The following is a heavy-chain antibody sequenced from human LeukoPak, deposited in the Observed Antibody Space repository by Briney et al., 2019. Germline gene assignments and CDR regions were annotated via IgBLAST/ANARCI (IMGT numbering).Heavy chain of an antibody. Sequence: KPSETLSLTRTVSGGSISSYYWSWIRQPAGKGLEWIGRVYMSETANYNPSLRSRVTMSVDTSKNQFSLKLTSVTAADTAVYYCARDRNYYHSSGWTPFDYWGQGTLVTVSS. J-gene: IGHJ4*02. CDR2: VYMSETA. D-gene: IGHD3-22*01. V-gene: IGHV4-4*07. CDR3: ARDRNYYHSSGWTPFDY. CDR1: GGSISSYY.